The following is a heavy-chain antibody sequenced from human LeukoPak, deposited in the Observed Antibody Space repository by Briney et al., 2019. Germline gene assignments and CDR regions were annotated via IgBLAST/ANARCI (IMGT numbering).Heavy chain of an antibody. V-gene: IGHV4-59*01. D-gene: IGHD5-18*01. CDR1: GGSISSYY. CDR2: IYYSGST. J-gene: IGHJ4*02. Sequence: SETLSLTCTVSGGSISSYYWSWIRQPPGKGLEWIGYIYYSGSTNYNPSLKSRVTISVDTSKNQFSLKLSSVTAADTAVYYCARSPRRRDTAMAYPGTLFDYWGQGTLVTVSS. CDR3: ARSPRRRDTAMAYPGTLFDY.